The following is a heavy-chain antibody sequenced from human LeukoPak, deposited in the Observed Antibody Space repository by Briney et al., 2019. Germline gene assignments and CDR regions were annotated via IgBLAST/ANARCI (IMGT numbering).Heavy chain of an antibody. CDR3: AAITPWTGYDPADAFDI. CDR1: GFTFSSNS. V-gene: IGHV3-21*01. D-gene: IGHD3/OR15-3a*01. CDR2: ISSSSSYI. Sequence: GESLRLSCAASGFTFSSNSMDWVRQAPGKGLEWVSSISSSSSYISYAASVKSRVTISRDNSKNSLYPKMSSLSAEDTAVYYCAAITPWTGYDPADAFDIWGQGTMVTVSS. J-gene: IGHJ3*02.